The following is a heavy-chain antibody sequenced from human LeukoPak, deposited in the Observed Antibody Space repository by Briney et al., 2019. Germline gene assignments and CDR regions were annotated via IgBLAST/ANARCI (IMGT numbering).Heavy chain of an antibody. D-gene: IGHD1-26*01. CDR2: FSSTGSYI. CDR1: GFAFSSYA. Sequence: PGGSLSLSCAASGFAFSSYAMNWVRQAPGKGLEWVSSFSSTGSYIYYADSVEGRFTISRDNAKNSLYLQMNSLRAEDTAVYYCARDQSSGNYFYPFDYWGQGTLVTVSS. V-gene: IGHV3-21*01. CDR3: ARDQSSGNYFYPFDY. J-gene: IGHJ4*02.